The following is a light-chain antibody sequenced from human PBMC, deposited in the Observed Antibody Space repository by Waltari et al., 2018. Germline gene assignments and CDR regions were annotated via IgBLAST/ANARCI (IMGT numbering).Light chain of an antibody. V-gene: IGLV2-23*02. J-gene: IGLJ2*01. CDR3: CSYAGSTTWL. Sequence: QSALTQPASVSGSPGQSITISCTGSNSDVGHYNLVSWYQQHPGKAPKLLLYVVNQRPSGVSSRFSGSKSGITASLTISGLQAEDEADFYCCSYAGSTTWLFGGGTRLTVL. CDR2: VVN. CDR1: NSDVGHYNL.